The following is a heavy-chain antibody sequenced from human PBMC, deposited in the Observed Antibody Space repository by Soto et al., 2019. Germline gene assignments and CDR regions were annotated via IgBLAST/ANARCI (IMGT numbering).Heavy chain of an antibody. D-gene: IGHD3-10*01. CDR1: GFTFSSYS. CDR2: ISSSSSTI. J-gene: IGHJ5*02. V-gene: IGHV3-48*01. Sequence: GGSLRLSCAASGFTFSSYSMNGVRQAPGKGLEWVSYISSSSSTIYYADSVKGRFTISRDNAKNSLYLQMNSLRAEDTAVYYCARGSYTYYYGSGSPYMFDPWGQGTLVTVSS. CDR3: ARGSYTYYYGSGSPYMFDP.